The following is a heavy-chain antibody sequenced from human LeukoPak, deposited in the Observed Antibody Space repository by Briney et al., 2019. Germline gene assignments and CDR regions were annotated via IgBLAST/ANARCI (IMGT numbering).Heavy chain of an antibody. J-gene: IGHJ4*02. V-gene: IGHV3-74*01. Sequence: RGSLRLSCAASGFTFSSYWMHWVRQVPGKGLVWVARINPGGSSITYADSVKGRFTISRDSAKNTLYLQMDSLRAEDTGVYYCARSNQADDYWGQGTLVTVSS. CDR2: INPGGSSI. CDR1: GFTFSSYW. CDR3: ARSNQADDY. D-gene: IGHD1-14*01.